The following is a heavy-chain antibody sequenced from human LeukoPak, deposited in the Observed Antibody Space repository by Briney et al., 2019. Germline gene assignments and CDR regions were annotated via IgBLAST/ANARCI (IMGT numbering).Heavy chain of an antibody. D-gene: IGHD2-15*01. CDR3: ARGTISGLDYYYMDV. V-gene: IGHV1-18*01. Sequence: GASVKVSCKASNYTFTSYGIHWVRQAPGQGLEGMGWITTFSGKTNYAQKLQDRVTMTTDTSTSTAYMELRSLRSDDTAVYYCARGTISGLDYYYMDVWGKGTTVIVSS. CDR2: ITTFSGKT. J-gene: IGHJ6*03. CDR1: NYTFTSYG.